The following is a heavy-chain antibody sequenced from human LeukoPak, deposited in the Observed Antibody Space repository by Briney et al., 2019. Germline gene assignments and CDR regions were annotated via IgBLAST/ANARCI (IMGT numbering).Heavy chain of an antibody. CDR2: IKRDGNEK. CDR3: AKEGAYPIITYDP. Sequence: PGGSLRLSCAASGFTSTRYSMNCVRQAPGKGLEWVANIKRDGNEKNYVDSVKGRFSISRDNAKNSLYLQMDSLRAEDTAVYYCAKEGAYPIITYDPWGQGALVTVSS. D-gene: IGHD3-10*01. V-gene: IGHV3-7*01. J-gene: IGHJ5*02. CDR1: GFTSTRYS.